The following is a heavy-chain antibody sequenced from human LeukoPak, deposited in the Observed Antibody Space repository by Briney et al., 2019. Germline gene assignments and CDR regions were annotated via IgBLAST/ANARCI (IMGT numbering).Heavy chain of an antibody. Sequence: GGSLRLSCAASGFIFSSYAMSWVRQAPGKGLEWVSAISGSGGSTYYADSVKGRFTISRDNSKNTLYLQMNSLRAEDTAVYYCAKDGREQWLATHFDYWGQGTLVTVSS. J-gene: IGHJ4*02. D-gene: IGHD6-19*01. CDR2: ISGSGGST. CDR3: AKDGREQWLATHFDY. V-gene: IGHV3-23*01. CDR1: GFIFSSYA.